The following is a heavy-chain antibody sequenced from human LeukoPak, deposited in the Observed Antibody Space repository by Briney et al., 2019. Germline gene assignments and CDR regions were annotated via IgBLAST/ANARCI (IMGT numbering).Heavy chain of an antibody. D-gene: IGHD6-13*01. CDR3: ARDGIAAAGTVPYYYYMDV. CDR2: INPNSGGT. CDR1: GYTFTGYY. Sequence: ASVKVSCKASGYTFTGYYMHWVRQAPGQGLEWMGWINPNSGGTNYAQKFQGRVTMTRDTSISTAYMELRSLRSDDTAVYYCARDGIAAAGTVPYYYYMDVWGKGTTVTVSS. V-gene: IGHV1-2*02. J-gene: IGHJ6*03.